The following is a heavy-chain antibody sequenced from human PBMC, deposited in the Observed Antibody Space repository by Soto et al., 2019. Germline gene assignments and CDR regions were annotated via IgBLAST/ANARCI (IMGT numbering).Heavy chain of an antibody. D-gene: IGHD5-12*01. CDR1: GFTFSSYS. CDR2: ISSSSSYI. J-gene: IGHJ4*02. CDR3: ARAFTVATLDY. V-gene: IGHV3-21*01. Sequence: EVQLVESGGGLVKPGGALRLSCAASGFTFSSYSMNWVRQAPGKGLEWVSSISSSSSYIYYADSVKGRFTISRDNAKNSLYLQMNSLRAADTAVYYCARAFTVATLDYWGQGTLVTVSS.